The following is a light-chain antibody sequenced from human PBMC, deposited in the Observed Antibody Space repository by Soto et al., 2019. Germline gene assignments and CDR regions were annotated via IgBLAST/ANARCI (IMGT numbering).Light chain of an antibody. J-gene: IGKJ4*01. V-gene: IGKV1-39*01. Sequence: DIQMTQSPSSLSASVGDRVTITCRASQSISSYLNWYQQKPGKAPKLLIYAASSLQSGVPSRFSGSGSWTDFTLTISSLQPEDFANYYCQQSYSTLALTFGGGTKVEIK. CDR2: AAS. CDR1: QSISSY. CDR3: QQSYSTLALT.